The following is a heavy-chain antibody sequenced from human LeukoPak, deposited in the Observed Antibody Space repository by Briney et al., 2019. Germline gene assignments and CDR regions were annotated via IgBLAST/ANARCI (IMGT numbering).Heavy chain of an antibody. CDR2: VNPNSGNT. CDR1: GYTFTSYD. J-gene: IGHJ4*02. CDR3: ARKSGSSLITFDY. D-gene: IGHD1-26*01. Sequence: ASVKVSCKASGYTFTSYDIHWVRQATGQGLELMGWVNPNSGNTAYGEKFQGRVTMTSDTSVNTVYMELSGLRSEDTAVYYCARKSGSSLITFDYWGQGTLVTVSS. V-gene: IGHV1-8*01.